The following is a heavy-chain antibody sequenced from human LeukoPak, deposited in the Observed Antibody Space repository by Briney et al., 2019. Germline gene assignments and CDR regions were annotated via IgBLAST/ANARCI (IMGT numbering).Heavy chain of an antibody. J-gene: IGHJ4*02. CDR1: GFTVSSNY. V-gene: IGHV3-66*01. CDR2: IYSGGST. CDR3: ARDFHGDYYFDY. Sequence: PGGSLRLSCAASGFTVSSNYMSWVRQAPGKGLEWVSVIYSGGSTYYADSVKGGFTISRDNSKNTLYLQMNSLRAEDTAVYYCARDFHGDYYFDYWGQGTLVTVSS. D-gene: IGHD4-17*01.